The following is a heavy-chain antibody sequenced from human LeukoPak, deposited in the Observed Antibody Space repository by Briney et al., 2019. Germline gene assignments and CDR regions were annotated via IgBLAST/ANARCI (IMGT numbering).Heavy chain of an antibody. V-gene: IGHV1-2*06. CDR2: INPNSGGT. CDR1: GYTFTGYY. D-gene: IGHD2-2*01. CDR3: AAHSYCSSTSCDYYYYGMDV. Sequence: ASVKVSCKASGYTFTGYYMHWVRQAPGQGLEWMGRINPNSGGTSYAQKFQGRVTMTRDTSISTAYMELSRLRSDDTAVYYCAAHSYCSSTSCDYYYYGMDVWGQGTTVTVSS. J-gene: IGHJ6*02.